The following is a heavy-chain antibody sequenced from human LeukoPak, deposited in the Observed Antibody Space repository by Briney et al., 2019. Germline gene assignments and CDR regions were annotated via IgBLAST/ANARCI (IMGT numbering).Heavy chain of an antibody. CDR1: GGSFSGYY. Sequence: SETLSLTCAVYGGSFSGYYWSWIRQPPGKGLEWIGSIFYTGTTYYNASLKSRVTISVDTSKDQFSLKLSSVTAADTAVYYCARVITMIVVVTPLGFDPWGQGTLVTVSS. V-gene: IGHV4-34*12. D-gene: IGHD3-22*01. CDR2: IFYTGTT. J-gene: IGHJ5*02. CDR3: ARVITMIVVVTPLGFDP.